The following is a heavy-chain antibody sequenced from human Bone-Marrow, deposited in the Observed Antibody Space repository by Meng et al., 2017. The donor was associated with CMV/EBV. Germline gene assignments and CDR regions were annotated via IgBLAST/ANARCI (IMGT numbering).Heavy chain of an antibody. CDR2: ISSSSSYI. J-gene: IGHJ4*02. Sequence: GESLKISCAASGFTFSSYSMNWVRQAPGKGLEWVSSISSSSSYIYYADSVKGRFTISRDNAKNSLYLQMNSLRAEDTAVYYCASPITYYYDSSDLDYWGQGTLVTVSS. V-gene: IGHV3-21*01. CDR1: GFTFSSYS. D-gene: IGHD3-22*01. CDR3: ASPITYYYDSSDLDY.